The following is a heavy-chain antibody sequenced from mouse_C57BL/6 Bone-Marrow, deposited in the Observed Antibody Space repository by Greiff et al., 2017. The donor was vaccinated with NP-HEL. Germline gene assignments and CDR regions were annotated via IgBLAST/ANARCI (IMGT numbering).Heavy chain of an antibody. CDR2: ISDGGSYT. CDR3: ARGSSGPYAMDY. CDR1: GFTFSSYA. J-gene: IGHJ4*01. V-gene: IGHV5-4*03. Sequence: EVKLVESGGGLVKPGGSLKLSCAASGFTFSSYAMSWVRQTPEKRLEWVATISDGGSYTYYPDNVKGRFTISRDNAKNNLYLQMSHLKSEDTAMYYCARGSSGPYAMDYWGQGTSVTVSS. D-gene: IGHD3-2*02.